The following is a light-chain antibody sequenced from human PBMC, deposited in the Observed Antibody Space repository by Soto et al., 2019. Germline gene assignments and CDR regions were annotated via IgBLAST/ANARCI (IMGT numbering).Light chain of an antibody. V-gene: IGLV2-8*01. CDR3: TSYVGNDIWV. Sequence: QSALTQLPSASGSPGQSVTISCTGTSSDVGAYKYVSWYQQHPGKAPKLMIYEVTKRPSGVPDRFSGSKSGNTASLTVSGLQAEDEADYYCTSYVGNDIWVFGGGTKLTVL. CDR1: SSDVGAYKY. CDR2: EVT. J-gene: IGLJ3*02.